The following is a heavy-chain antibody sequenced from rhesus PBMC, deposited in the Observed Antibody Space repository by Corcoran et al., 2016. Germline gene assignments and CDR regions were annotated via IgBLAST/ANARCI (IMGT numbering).Heavy chain of an antibody. V-gene: IGHV4S7*01. J-gene: IGHJ4*01. Sequence: QVQLQESGPGLVKPSETLSLTCAVSGGSISGGYYWGWIRQPPGKGLEWIGNIYGNSSSTYYNPSLKSRVTISKDTSKNQFSLKLSSVTAADTAVYYCARGRHSGYADYWGQGVLVTVSS. CDR1: GGSISGGYY. CDR3: ARGRHSGYADY. D-gene: IGHD5-24*01. CDR2: IYGNSSST.